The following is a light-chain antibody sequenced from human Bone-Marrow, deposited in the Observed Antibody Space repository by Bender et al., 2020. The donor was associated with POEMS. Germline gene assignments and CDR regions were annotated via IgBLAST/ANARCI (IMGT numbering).Light chain of an antibody. V-gene: IGLV2-14*03. CDR3: CSYAGVGV. CDR2: DVN. Sequence: QSALTQPASVSGSPGQSITISCTGTSSDVGFHNYISWYQQLPDRAPKILIFDVNNRPSGVSYRFSGSKSGNTASLTISGLQPEDEADYYCCSYAGVGVFGSGTTVTVL. J-gene: IGLJ1*01. CDR1: SSDVGFHNY.